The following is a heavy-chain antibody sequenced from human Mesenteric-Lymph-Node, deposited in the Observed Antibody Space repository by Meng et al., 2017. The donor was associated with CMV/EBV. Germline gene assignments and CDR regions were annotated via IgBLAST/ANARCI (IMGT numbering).Heavy chain of an antibody. CDR3: ARGNTMVRGVFDY. CDR1: RGAISDSNT. CDR2: IYRSEST. J-gene: IGHJ4*02. V-gene: IGHV4-4*02. D-gene: IGHD3-10*01. Sequence: LGRGAISDSNTWSSIHQPPGRGLEWIEKIYRSESTNYNPYLKSRVTISVDKSKNQFSLKLSSVTAADTAVYYCARGNTMVRGVFDYWGQGTLVTVSS.